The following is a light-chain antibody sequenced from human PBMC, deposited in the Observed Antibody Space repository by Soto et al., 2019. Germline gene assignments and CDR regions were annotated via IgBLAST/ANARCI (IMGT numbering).Light chain of an antibody. Sequence: QSVLTQPPSVSGAPGQRVTISCTGSSSSIGAGYDVHWYQQLPGTAPKLLIYGNSNRPSGVPDRFSGSKSGTSASLAITGLQAEDEADYYCQSYDSSLSGSEVFGTGTKLTVL. CDR1: SSSIGAGYD. J-gene: IGLJ1*01. CDR3: QSYDSSLSGSEV. CDR2: GNS. V-gene: IGLV1-40*01.